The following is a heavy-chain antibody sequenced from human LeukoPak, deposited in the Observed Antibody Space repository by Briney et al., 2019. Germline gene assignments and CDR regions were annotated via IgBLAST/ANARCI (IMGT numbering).Heavy chain of an antibody. V-gene: IGHV1-18*01. CDR2: ISAYNGNT. CDR1: GYTFTSYG. J-gene: IGHJ6*03. D-gene: IGHD1-26*01. Sequence: GASVKVSCKASGYTFTSYGISWARQAPGQGLEWMGWISAYNGNTNYAQKLQGRVTMTTDTSTSTAYMELRSLRSDDTAVYYCARWTFWYYSDYYYYMDVWGKGTTVTVSS. CDR3: ARWTFWYYSDYYYYMDV.